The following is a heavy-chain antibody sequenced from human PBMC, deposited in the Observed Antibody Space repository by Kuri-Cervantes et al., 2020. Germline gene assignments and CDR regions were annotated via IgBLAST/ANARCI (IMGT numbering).Heavy chain of an antibody. CDR2: IYSGGST. CDR1: GFTVSSNY. V-gene: IGHV3-66*01. CDR3: ARDSLGGSDLDY. J-gene: IGHJ4*02. D-gene: IGHD3-10*01. Sequence: LSLTCAASGFTVSSNYMSWVRQAPGKGLEWVSVIYSGGSTYYADSVKGRFTISRDNSKNTLYLQMNSLRAEDTAVYYCARDSLGGSDLDYWGQGTLVTVSS.